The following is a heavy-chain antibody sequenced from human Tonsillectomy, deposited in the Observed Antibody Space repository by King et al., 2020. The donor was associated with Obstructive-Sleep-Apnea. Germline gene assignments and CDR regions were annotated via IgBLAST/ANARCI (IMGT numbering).Heavy chain of an antibody. V-gene: IGHV3-48*04. J-gene: IGHJ4*02. CDR3: ARATRLWLDFDY. CDR1: GFTFSNYS. CDR2: ISRPSVTT. Sequence: VQLVESGGGLVQPGGSLRLSCAASGFTFSNYSMNWVRQAPGKGLEWVSSISRPSVTTYYADSGKGRFTVSRDNAKNSLYLQMNSLRAEDTAVYYCARATRLWLDFDYWGQGTLVTVSS. D-gene: IGHD4/OR15-4a*01.